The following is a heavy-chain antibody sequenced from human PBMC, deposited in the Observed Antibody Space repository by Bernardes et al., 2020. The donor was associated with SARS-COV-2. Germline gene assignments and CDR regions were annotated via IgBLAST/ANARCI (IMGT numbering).Heavy chain of an antibody. Sequence: SEPLSLTCTVSGGSISSSAYDWGWIRQPPGKGLEWIGSISHRGRTYYNPSLKSRVTISVDTSKNQFSLNLSSVTAADTAVYYCAASFVVQGLSVFYGIDVWGQGTTVTVSS. V-gene: IGHV4-39*01. CDR3: AASFVVQGLSVFYGIDV. J-gene: IGHJ6*02. CDR1: GGSISSSAYD. CDR2: ISHRGRT. D-gene: IGHD3-10*01.